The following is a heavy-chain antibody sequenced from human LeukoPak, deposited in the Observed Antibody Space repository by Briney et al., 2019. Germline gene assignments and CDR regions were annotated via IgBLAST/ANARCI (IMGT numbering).Heavy chain of an antibody. CDR2: IYTSGST. J-gene: IGHJ4*01. V-gene: IGHV4-61*02. CDR3: ARGGLQRGGGDFDY. CDR1: GGSISSGSYY. D-gene: IGHD3-16*01. Sequence: SETLSLTCTVSGGSISSGSYYWSWIRQPAGKGLEWIGRIYTSGSTNYNPSLKSRVTISVDTSKNQFSLKLSSVTAADTAVYYCARGGLQRGGGDFDYWGHGTLVTVSS.